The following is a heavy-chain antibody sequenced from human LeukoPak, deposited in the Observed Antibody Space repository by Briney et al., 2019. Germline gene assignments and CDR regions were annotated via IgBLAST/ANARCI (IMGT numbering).Heavy chain of an antibody. D-gene: IGHD3-22*01. Sequence: GGSLRLSCAASGFTFSSYAMSWVRQAPGKGLEWVSSISGSGGSTNYTGSVKGRFTISRDNSKNTLYLQMNSLRAEDTAVYYCAKRTYYYDSSGYYHRIDYWGQGTLVTVSS. CDR2: ISGSGGST. V-gene: IGHV3-23*01. CDR3: AKRTYYYDSSGYYHRIDY. CDR1: GFTFSSYA. J-gene: IGHJ4*02.